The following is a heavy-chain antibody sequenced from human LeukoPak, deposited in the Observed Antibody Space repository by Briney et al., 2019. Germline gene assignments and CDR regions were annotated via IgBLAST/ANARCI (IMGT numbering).Heavy chain of an antibody. V-gene: IGHV4-39*01. CDR1: GGSIRSSSYY. Sequence: PSETLSLTCLVSGGSIRSSSYYWAWIRQPPGEGLEWIGSIHYGGNTRYNPSLKSRVTISIDASKNRFSLNVNSLTAADTAVYHCARAFTYYYDSSGQRFDYWGQGTLVTVSS. CDR3: ARAFTYYYDSSGQRFDY. J-gene: IGHJ4*02. CDR2: IHYGGNT. D-gene: IGHD3-22*01.